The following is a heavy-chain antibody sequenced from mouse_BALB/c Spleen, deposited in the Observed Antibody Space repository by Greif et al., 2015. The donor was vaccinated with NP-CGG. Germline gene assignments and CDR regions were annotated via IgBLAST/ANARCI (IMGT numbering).Heavy chain of an antibody. Sequence: VQLQQSGPGLVQPSQSLSITCTVSGFSLTSYGVHWVRQSPGKGLEWLGVIWSGGSTDYSAAFISRLSISKDNSKSQVFFKMNSLQADDTAIYYCASTTVVEGDAMDYWGQGTSVTVSS. CDR3: ASTTVVEGDAMDY. D-gene: IGHD1-1*01. CDR1: GFSLTSYG. V-gene: IGHV2-4-1*01. CDR2: IWSGGST. J-gene: IGHJ4*01.